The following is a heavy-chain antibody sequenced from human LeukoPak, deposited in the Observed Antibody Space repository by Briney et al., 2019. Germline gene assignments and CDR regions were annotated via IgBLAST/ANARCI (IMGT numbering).Heavy chain of an antibody. J-gene: IGHJ4*02. Sequence: GGSLRLSCAASGFPLSSYAMSWVRQVPGKGLEWVSIIFGTGDTTYYADPVKGRFTVSRDNSKNTLYLQMNDLRPEDTAKYYCAKRNTMIRGGPCFDHWGQGLLVTVSS. CDR1: GFPLSSYA. CDR3: AKRNTMIRGGPCFDH. V-gene: IGHV3-23*01. D-gene: IGHD3-10*01. CDR2: IFGTGDTT.